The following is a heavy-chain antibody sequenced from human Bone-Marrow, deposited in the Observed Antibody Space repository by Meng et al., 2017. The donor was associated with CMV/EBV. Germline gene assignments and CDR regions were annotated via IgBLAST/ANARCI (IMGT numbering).Heavy chain of an antibody. V-gene: IGHV3-7*03. D-gene: IGHD5-12*01. J-gene: IGHJ4*02. CDR2: IKQDGSEK. CDR3: ARGGWLRFSDY. CDR1: GFTFSNYW. Sequence: GESLKISCSTSGFTFSNYWMTWLRQIPGRGLEWVATIKQDGSEKDYGDSVKGRFTVSRDNAKSSLSLQMNSLRAEDTALYYCARGGWLRFSDYWGQGTLVTVSS.